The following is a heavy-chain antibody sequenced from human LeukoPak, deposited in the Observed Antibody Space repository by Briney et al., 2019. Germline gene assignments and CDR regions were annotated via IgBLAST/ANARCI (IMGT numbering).Heavy chain of an antibody. Sequence: GGSLRLSCAASGFRFSDYDMSWIRQAPGKGLESVSYISGGGTTIYYADSVKGRFTISRDIAKSSLYLQMISLRAEDTALYYCARTRDWYYFDYWGQGTLVTVSS. J-gene: IGHJ4*02. CDR2: ISGGGTTI. V-gene: IGHV3-11*01. CDR3: ARTRDWYYFDY. CDR1: GFRFSDYD. D-gene: IGHD3/OR15-3a*01.